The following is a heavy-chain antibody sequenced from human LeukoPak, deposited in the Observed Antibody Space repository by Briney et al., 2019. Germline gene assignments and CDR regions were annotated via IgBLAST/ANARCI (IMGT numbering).Heavy chain of an antibody. D-gene: IGHD2-2*01. Sequence: GGSLRLSCAASGFTFSSYWMSWVRQAPGKGLEWMANIKQDGSEKYYVDSVKGRFTISRDNAKNSLYLQMNSLRAEDTAVYYCARGGVVPAAPLDYWGQGTLVTVSS. CDR1: GFTFSSYW. CDR2: IKQDGSEK. V-gene: IGHV3-7*01. J-gene: IGHJ4*02. CDR3: ARGGVVPAAPLDY.